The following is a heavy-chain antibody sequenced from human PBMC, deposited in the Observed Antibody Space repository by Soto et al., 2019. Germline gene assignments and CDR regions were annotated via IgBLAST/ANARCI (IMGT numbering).Heavy chain of an antibody. D-gene: IGHD6-13*01. J-gene: IGHJ6*01. CDR1: GYTFTSYA. Sequence: HVQLVQSGAEVKKPGSSVKVSCKASGYTFTSYAMHWVRQAPGQRLEWMGWINAGNGNTKYSQKFQGRVTITRDTSASMAYMELSSLRSDDTAVYYCSSSHIADAPYGMDVWGQGTTDTVSS. CDR3: SSSHIADAPYGMDV. CDR2: INAGNGNT. V-gene: IGHV1-3*01.